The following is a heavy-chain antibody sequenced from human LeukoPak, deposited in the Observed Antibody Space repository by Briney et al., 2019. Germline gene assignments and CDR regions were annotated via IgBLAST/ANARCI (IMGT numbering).Heavy chain of an antibody. V-gene: IGHV3-23*01. CDR3: AKTSSSWYEIHYFDY. CDR2: ISGSGGST. J-gene: IGHJ4*02. D-gene: IGHD6-13*01. CDR1: GFTFSSYA. Sequence: PGGSLRLSCAASGFTFSSYAMSWLRQAPGKGLEWVSAISGSGGSTYYADSVKGRFTISRDNSKNTLYLQMNSLRAEDTAVYYCAKTSSSWYEIHYFDYWGQGTLVTVSS.